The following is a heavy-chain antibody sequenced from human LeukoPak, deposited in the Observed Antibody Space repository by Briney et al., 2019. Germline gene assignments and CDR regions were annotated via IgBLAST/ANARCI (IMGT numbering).Heavy chain of an antibody. V-gene: IGHV3-66*02. CDR1: GFTVSTNY. CDR2: IYSGGSA. D-gene: IGHD6-13*01. CDR3: ARGSGNIAAAGSFDY. J-gene: IGHJ4*02. Sequence: PGGSLRLSCAASGFTVSTNYMSWVRQAPGKRLEWVSLIYSGGSAYHADSVKGRFTLSRDNSKNTLYLQMNSLRTEDTAVYYCARGSGNIAAAGSFDYWGQGTLVTVSS.